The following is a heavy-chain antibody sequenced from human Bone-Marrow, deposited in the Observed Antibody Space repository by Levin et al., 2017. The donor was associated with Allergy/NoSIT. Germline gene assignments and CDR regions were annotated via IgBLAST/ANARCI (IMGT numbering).Heavy chain of an antibody. CDR3: ASRGGQITIFGVITN. D-gene: IGHD3-3*01. Sequence: SETLSLTCDVSGDSISSSHWWNWVRQRPGKGLEWIGEISHTGNTNYNPSLKSRVSISVDKSTNKFTLKVRSLTAADTAVYYCASRGGQITIFGVITNWGQGTLVTVSS. CDR2: ISHTGNT. V-gene: IGHV4-4*02. CDR1: GDSISSSHW. J-gene: IGHJ4*02.